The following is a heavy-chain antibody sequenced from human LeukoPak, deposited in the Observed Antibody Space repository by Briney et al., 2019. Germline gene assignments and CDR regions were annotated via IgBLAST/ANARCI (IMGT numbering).Heavy chain of an antibody. CDR1: GGSISSYY. Sequence: SETLSLTCTVSGGSISSYYWSWIRQPPGKGLEWIGYIYYSGSTNYNPSLKSRVTISVDMSKNQFSLKLSSVTAADTAVYYCARTTEGGYTYDYFYYYYMDVWGKGTTVTIS. J-gene: IGHJ6*03. D-gene: IGHD5-18*01. CDR3: ARTTEGGYTYDYFYYYYMDV. CDR2: IYYSGST. V-gene: IGHV4-59*01.